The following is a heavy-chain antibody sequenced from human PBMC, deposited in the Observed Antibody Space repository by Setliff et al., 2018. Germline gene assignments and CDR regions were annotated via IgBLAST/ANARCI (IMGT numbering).Heavy chain of an antibody. J-gene: IGHJ3*02. CDR3: TTDPSTTFGGVIGAAFDI. CDR2: SSRTGSTT. V-gene: IGHV3-23*01. D-gene: IGHD3-16*01. CDR1: GFTFRDFS. Sequence: GGSLRLSCATSGFTFRDFSLTWVRQAPGKGLEWVSTSSRTGSTTYYADSVKGRLTISRDNSKNTLYLQMNSLKTEDTAVYYCTTDPSTTFGGVIGAAFDIWGQGTMVTVSS.